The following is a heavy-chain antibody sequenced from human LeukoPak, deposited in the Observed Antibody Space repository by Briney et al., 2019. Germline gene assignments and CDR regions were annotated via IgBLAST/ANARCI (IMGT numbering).Heavy chain of an antibody. V-gene: IGHV3-11*01. CDR2: ISSSGSTT. J-gene: IGHJ4*02. Sequence: GGSLRLSCATSGFSFSYTWMNWVRQAPGKGLEWVSYISSSGSTTYYADSVKGRFTISRDNAKNSLYLQMNSLRAEDTAVYYCARNVVPAAMKDYWGQGTLVTVSS. D-gene: IGHD2-2*01. CDR3: ARNVVPAAMKDY. CDR1: GFSFSYTW.